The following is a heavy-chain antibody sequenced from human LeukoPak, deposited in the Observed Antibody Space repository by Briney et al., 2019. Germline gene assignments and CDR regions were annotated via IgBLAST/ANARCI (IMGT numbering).Heavy chain of an antibody. J-gene: IGHJ6*02. D-gene: IGHD5-24*01. CDR2: IIPIFGTA. CDR3: ARPRREMAIIIDYYYYGMDV. V-gene: IGHV1-69*13. Sequence: SVKVSCKASGGTFSSYAISWVRQAPGQGLEWMGGIIPIFGTANYAQKFQGRVTITADESTSTAYMELSSLRSEDTAVYYCARPRREMAIIIDYYYYGMDVWGQGTTVTVSS. CDR1: GGTFSSYA.